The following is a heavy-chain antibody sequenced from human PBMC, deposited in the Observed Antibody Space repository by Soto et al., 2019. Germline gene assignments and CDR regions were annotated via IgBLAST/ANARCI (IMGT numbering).Heavy chain of an antibody. CDR1: GFTFSSYA. J-gene: IGHJ6*02. Sequence: GGSLRLSCAASGFTFSSYAMSWVRQAPGKGLEWVSAISGSGGSTYYADSVKGRFTISRDNPKNTLYLQMNSLRAEDTAVYYCAKSVGATTYYGMDVWGQGTTVTVSS. CDR3: AKSVGATTYYGMDV. V-gene: IGHV3-23*01. D-gene: IGHD1-26*01. CDR2: ISGSGGST.